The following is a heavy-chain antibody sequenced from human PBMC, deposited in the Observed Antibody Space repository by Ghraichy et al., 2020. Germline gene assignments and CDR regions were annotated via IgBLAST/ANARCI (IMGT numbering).Heavy chain of an antibody. Sequence: ETLSLTCTVSGGSISSYYWSWIRQPPGKGLEWIGYIYYSGSTNYNPSLKSRVTISVDTSKNQFSLKLSSVTAADTAVYYCAREARRSHMDVWGKGTTVTVSS. CDR2: IYYSGST. J-gene: IGHJ6*03. D-gene: IGHD5-24*01. V-gene: IGHV4-59*01. CDR3: AREARRSHMDV. CDR1: GGSISSYY.